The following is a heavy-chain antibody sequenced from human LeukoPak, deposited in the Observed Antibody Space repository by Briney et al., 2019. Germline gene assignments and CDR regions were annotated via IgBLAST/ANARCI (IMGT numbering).Heavy chain of an antibody. D-gene: IGHD5-24*01. J-gene: IGHJ5*02. CDR1: GFSFSTSW. CDR3: AIDGYNS. V-gene: IGHV3-7*01. CDR2: IKKDGSEE. Sequence: GGSLRLSCTASGFSFSTSWMSWVRQTPGKGLEWVANIKKDGSEEYYVDSVKTRFTISRDNAKNSLYLQMNSLRAEDTAVYYCAIDGYNSWGQGTLVTVSS.